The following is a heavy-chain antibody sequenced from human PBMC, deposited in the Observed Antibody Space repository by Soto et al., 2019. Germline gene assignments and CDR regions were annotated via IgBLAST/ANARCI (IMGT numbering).Heavy chain of an antibody. Sequence: GASVKVSCKASGYTFTRYSINWVRQAPGQWLEWVGWISNYNGDTKYAQKFQGRVTLTTDTSTTTTYMDLRSLTSDDTAVYFCARGDSTGSPTGWFDPWGQGTLVTVSS. CDR1: GYTFTRYS. CDR3: ARGDSTGSPTGWFDP. CDR2: ISNYNGDT. J-gene: IGHJ5*02. D-gene: IGHD6-19*01. V-gene: IGHV1-18*04.